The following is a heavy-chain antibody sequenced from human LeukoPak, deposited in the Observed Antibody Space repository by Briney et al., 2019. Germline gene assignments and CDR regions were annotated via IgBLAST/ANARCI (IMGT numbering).Heavy chain of an antibody. J-gene: IGHJ4*02. Sequence: KASETLSLTCVVYGGSFSGYYWTWIRQPPGKGLEWIGEINHSGSTNQNPSLKSRVTISVDTSKNQFPLKVSSVTAADTAVYYCARGPTTDYDVLTGYYYFDYWGQGTLVTVSS. V-gene: IGHV4-34*01. CDR1: GGSFSGYY. D-gene: IGHD3-9*01. CDR2: INHSGST. CDR3: ARGPTTDYDVLTGYYYFDY.